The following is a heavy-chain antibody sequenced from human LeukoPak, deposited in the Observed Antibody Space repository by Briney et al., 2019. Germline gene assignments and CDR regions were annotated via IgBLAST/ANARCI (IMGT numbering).Heavy chain of an antibody. CDR2: ISSSSSTI. V-gene: IGHV3-48*01. Sequence: GGSLRLSCAASGFTFSSYSMNWVRQAPGKGLEWVSYISSSSSTIYYADSVKGRFTISRDNAKSSLYLQMNSLRAEDTAVYYCARDTPATDFDYWGRGTLVTVSS. CDR3: ARDTPATDFDY. J-gene: IGHJ4*02. D-gene: IGHD4-17*01. CDR1: GFTFSSYS.